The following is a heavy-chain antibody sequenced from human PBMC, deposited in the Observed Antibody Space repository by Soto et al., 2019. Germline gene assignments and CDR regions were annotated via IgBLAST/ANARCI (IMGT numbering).Heavy chain of an antibody. CDR3: ARYQGRDYDFWSGYSIWPPGYMDV. CDR2: INAGNGNT. Sequence: ASVKVSCKASGYTFTSYAMHWVRQAPGQRLEWMGWINAGNGNTKYSQKFQGRVTITRDTSASTAYMELSSLRSEDTAVYYCARYQGRDYDFWSGYSIWPPGYMDVWGKGTTVTVSS. CDR1: GYTFTSYA. J-gene: IGHJ6*03. D-gene: IGHD3-3*01. V-gene: IGHV1-3*01.